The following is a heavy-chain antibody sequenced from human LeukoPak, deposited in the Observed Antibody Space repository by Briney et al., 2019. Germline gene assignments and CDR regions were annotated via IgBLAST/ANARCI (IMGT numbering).Heavy chain of an antibody. CDR2: VSYDGSNK. Sequence: PGRSLRLSCAASRFTFSSYAMHWVRQAPGKGLEWVAVVSYDGSNKYYADSVKGRFTISRDNSKNTLYLQMNSLRAEDTAVYYCARDLVAGLFDYWGQGTLVIVSS. V-gene: IGHV3-30*04. CDR1: RFTFSSYA. CDR3: ARDLVAGLFDY. J-gene: IGHJ4*02. D-gene: IGHD6-19*01.